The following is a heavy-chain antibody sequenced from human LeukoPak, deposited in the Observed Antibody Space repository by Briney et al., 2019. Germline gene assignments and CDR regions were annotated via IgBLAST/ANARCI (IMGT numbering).Heavy chain of an antibody. CDR1: GGSISSYY. D-gene: IGHD6-13*01. CDR2: IYYSGST. Sequence: SETLSLTCTVSGGSISSYYWSWIRQPPGKGLEWIGYIYYSGSTNYNPSLKSRVTMSVDTSKNQFSLKLSSVTAADTAVYYCARESGTGFDDYWGQGTLVTVSS. CDR3: ARESGTGFDDY. V-gene: IGHV4-59*12. J-gene: IGHJ4*02.